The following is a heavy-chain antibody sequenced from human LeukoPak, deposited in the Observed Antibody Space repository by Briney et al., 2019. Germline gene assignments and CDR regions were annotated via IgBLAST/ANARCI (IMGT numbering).Heavy chain of an antibody. CDR3: TSDTAMSL. CDR1: GGSISSSSTYF. D-gene: IGHD5-18*01. Sequence: SETLSLTCTVSGGSISSSSTYFWGWIRQPPGKGLEWIGSIYYSGSTYYNPSLKSRVTISVDTSKNQFSLRLTSVTAADTAVYFCTSDTAMSLWGQGTLVTVSS. V-gene: IGHV4-39*01. CDR2: IYYSGST. J-gene: IGHJ4*02.